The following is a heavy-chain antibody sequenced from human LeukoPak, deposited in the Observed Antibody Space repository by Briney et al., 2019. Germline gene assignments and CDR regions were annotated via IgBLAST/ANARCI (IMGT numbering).Heavy chain of an antibody. V-gene: IGHV4-38-2*01. J-gene: IGHJ4*02. CDR3: VRHSDYYGSGSYYQFDY. D-gene: IGHD3-10*01. CDR1: VYSISSGYY. CDR2: LYHSGST. Sequence: PSETLSLTCAVSVYSISSGYYWGWIRQPPGKGLEWIGSLYHSGSTDYNPSLKSRVTISVDTSKNQFSLKLKSVTAADTAVYYCVRHSDYYGSGSYYQFDYWGQGTLVSVSS.